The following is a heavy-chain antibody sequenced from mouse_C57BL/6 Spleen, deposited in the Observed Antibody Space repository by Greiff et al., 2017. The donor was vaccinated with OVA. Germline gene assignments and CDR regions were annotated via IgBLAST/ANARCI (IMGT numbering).Heavy chain of an antibody. D-gene: IGHD1-1*01. CDR2: IYPGSGST. V-gene: IGHV1-55*01. J-gene: IGHJ4*01. Sequence: QVQLKQPGAELVKPGASVKMSCKASGYTFTSYWITWVKQRPGQGLEWIGDIYPGSGSTNYNEKFKSKATLTVDTSSSTAYMQLSSLTSEDSAVYYCARETVIRDYAMDYWGQGTSVTVSS. CDR3: ARETVIRDYAMDY. CDR1: GYTFTSYW.